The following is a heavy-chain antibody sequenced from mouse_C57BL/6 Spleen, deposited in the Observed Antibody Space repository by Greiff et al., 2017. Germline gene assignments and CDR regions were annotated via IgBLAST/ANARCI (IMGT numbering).Heavy chain of an antibody. V-gene: IGHV1-26*01. J-gene: IGHJ2*01. CDR3: ARGWGVLDY. Sequence: EVQLQQSGPEPVKPGASVKISCKASGYTFTDYYMNWVKQSHGKSLEWIGDINPNNGGTSYNQKFKGKATLTVDKSSSTAYMELRSLTSEDSAVYYWARGWGVLDYWGQGTTLTVTS. CDR1: GYTFTDYY. D-gene: IGHD3-3*01. CDR2: INPNNGGT.